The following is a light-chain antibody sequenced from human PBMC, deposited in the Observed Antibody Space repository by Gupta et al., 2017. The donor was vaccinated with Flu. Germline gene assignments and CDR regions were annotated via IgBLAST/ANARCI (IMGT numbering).Light chain of an antibody. CDR1: SNDIGDYDC. J-gene: IGLJ3*02. V-gene: IGLV2-14*03. CDR2: GVS. Sequence: QSALTQPASVSGSPGQSITISCTGASNDIGDYDCVSWYQQHPDKAPKLIIYGVSNRPPGISNRFSGSKSVNTASLTISGLQPEDEADYYCTSYASSSSLVFGGGTKLTVL. CDR3: TSYASSSSLV.